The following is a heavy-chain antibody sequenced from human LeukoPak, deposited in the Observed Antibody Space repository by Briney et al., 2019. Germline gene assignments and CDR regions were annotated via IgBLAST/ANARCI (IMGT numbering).Heavy chain of an antibody. J-gene: IGHJ4*02. CDR2: IGGSGSST. D-gene: IGHD5-18*01. CDR1: GFTFSSHA. CDR3: AKDRGFSYGFDY. V-gene: IGHV3-23*01. Sequence: GGSLRLSCAASGFTFSSHAMSWVRQAPGKGLEWVSAIGGSGSSTYYPASVKGRFTVSRDNSQNTLYLQMNSLRAEDTAVYYCAKDRGFSYGFDYWGQGTLVTVSS.